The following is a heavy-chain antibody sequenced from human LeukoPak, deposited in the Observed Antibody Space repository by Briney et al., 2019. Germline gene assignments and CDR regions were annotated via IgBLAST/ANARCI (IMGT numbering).Heavy chain of an antibody. CDR3: AKANYGSGSYSLFGFVKDY. V-gene: IGHV3-30*02. CDR1: GFTFSSYG. CDR2: IRFEEIKK. D-gene: IGHD3-10*01. Sequence: GGSLRLSCAASGFTFSSYGMHWVRQAPGKGLEWVTFIRFEEIKKYYADSVKGRFTISRDNSKNTLYLEMNSLRVEDTAVYYCAKANYGSGSYSLFGFVKDYWGQGTLVTVSS. J-gene: IGHJ4*02.